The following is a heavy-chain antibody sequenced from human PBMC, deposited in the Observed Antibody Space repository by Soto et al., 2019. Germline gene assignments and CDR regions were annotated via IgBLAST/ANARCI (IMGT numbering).Heavy chain of an antibody. V-gene: IGHV4-39*01. D-gene: IGHD3-9*01. J-gene: IGHJ6*02. CDR2: MLYSGLT. Sequence: SETLSLTCSVSGYSVSSSDYYWAWIRQPPGKGLEWIGSMLYSGLTYYNPSLKSRVTLSVDTSKNQFSVRLNSVTASDTAVYYCARQKNDFLTGYYRYYGMDVWGQGTTVTVSS. CDR3: ARQKNDFLTGYYRYYGMDV. CDR1: GYSVSSSDYY.